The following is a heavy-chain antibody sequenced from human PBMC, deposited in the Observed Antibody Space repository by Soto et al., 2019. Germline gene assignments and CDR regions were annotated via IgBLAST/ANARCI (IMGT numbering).Heavy chain of an antibody. CDR3: AREGLITMVRGVIRPNYYYGMDV. CDR1: GGTFSSYA. D-gene: IGHD3-10*01. V-gene: IGHV1-69*01. J-gene: IGHJ6*02. CDR2: IIPIFGTA. Sequence: QVQLVQSGAEVKKPGSSVKVSCKASGGTFSSYAISWVRQAPGQGLEWMGGIIPIFGTANYAQKFQGRVTIPADEATSTAYMELSSLRSEDTAVYYCAREGLITMVRGVIRPNYYYGMDVWGQGTTVTVSS.